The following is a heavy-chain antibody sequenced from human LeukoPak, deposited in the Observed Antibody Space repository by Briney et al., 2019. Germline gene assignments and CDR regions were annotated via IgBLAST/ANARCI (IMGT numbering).Heavy chain of an antibody. D-gene: IGHD3-3*01. V-gene: IGHV1-2*02. CDR3: ARSYDFWSGQLPDY. CDR2: INPNSGGT. CDR1: GYTFTGYY. J-gene: IGHJ4*02. Sequence: GASVKVSCKASGYTFTGYYMHWVRQAPGQGLEWMGWINPNSGGTNYAQKFQGRVTMTRDTSISTAYMELSRLRSDDTAVYYCARSYDFWSGQLPDYWGQGTLVTVSS.